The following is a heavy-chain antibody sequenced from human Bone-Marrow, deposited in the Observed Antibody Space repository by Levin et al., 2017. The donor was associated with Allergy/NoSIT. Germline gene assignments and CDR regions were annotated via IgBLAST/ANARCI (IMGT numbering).Heavy chain of an antibody. Sequence: SETLSLTCAVSGGSMSSYSFYWGWIRQPPGKGLEWIGSIYSSGTTYYNASLRSRVTISVDTSKNQFSLKLISVTAADTAVYYCTKLLEPARPQWGQGTLVTVSS. CDR2: IYSSGTT. CDR3: TKLLEPARPQ. CDR1: GGSMSSYSFY. J-gene: IGHJ4*02. V-gene: IGHV4-39*01. D-gene: IGHD1-1*01.